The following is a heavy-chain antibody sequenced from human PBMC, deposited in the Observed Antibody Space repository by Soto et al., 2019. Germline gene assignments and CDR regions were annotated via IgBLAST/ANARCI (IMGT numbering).Heavy chain of an antibody. V-gene: IGHV4-39*07. CDR1: GGSISSSSYY. J-gene: IGHJ4*02. CDR2: IYYSGST. CDR3: ARIVVITGWDFDY. Sequence: SETLSLTCTVSGGSISSSSYYWGWIRQPPGKGLEWIGYIYYSGSTYYNPSLKSRVTISVDTSKNQFSLKLSSVTAADTAVYYCARIVVITGWDFDYWGQGTLVTVSS. D-gene: IGHD3-22*01.